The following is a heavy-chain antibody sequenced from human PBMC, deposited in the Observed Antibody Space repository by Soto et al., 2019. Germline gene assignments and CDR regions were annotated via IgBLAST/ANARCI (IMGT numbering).Heavy chain of an antibody. CDR2: IYYSGST. CDR1: GGSISSGGYY. D-gene: IGHD3-22*01. J-gene: IGHJ4*02. Sequence: SETLSLTCTVSGGSISSGGYYWSWIRQHPGKGLEWIGYIYYSGSTYYNQSLKSRVTISVDTSKNQFSLKLSSVTAADTAVYYCASPSYYYDSSGYYDGAYWGQGTLVTVSS. V-gene: IGHV4-30-4*08. CDR3: ASPSYYYDSSGYYDGAY.